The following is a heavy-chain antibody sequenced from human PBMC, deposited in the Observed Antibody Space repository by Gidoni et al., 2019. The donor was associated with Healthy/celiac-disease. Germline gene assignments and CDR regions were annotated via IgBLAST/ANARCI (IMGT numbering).Heavy chain of an antibody. J-gene: IGHJ6*03. CDR3: TTEQRSSSSAGVYYYMDV. Sequence: EVQLVESGGGLVQPGRSLRLSCAASGFTFDDYAMHWVRQAPGKGLEWVSGISWNSGSIGYADSVKGRFTISRDNAKNSLYLQMNSLRAEDTALYYCTTEQRSSSSAGVYYYMDVWGKGTTVTVSS. CDR2: ISWNSGSI. D-gene: IGHD6-6*01. CDR1: GFTFDDYA. V-gene: IGHV3-9*01.